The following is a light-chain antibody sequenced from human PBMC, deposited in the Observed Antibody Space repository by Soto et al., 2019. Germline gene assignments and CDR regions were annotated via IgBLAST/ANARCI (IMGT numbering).Light chain of an antibody. CDR3: QQSFRTPFT. V-gene: IGKV1-39*01. CDR2: AAS. CDR1: QSISSY. Sequence: DIQMTQSPSSLSASVGDGVNITCRASQSISSYLNWYQQKPGKAPKLLVYAASRLQSGVPSRFSGTGSGTDFTLTISSLQPEDFATYYCQQSFRTPFTFGPGNKLDIK. J-gene: IGKJ3*01.